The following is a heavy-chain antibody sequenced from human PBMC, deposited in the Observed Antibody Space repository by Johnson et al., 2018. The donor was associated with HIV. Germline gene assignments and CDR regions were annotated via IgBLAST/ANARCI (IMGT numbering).Heavy chain of an antibody. D-gene: IGHD3-10*01. V-gene: IGHV3-30*18. CDR2: ISYDGSNK. CDR1: GFTFNPYG. Sequence: QVQLVESGGGVVQPGRSLRLSCAASGFTFNPYGIHWVRRAPGKGLEWVALISYDGSNKSYADSVRGRFTISRDNSKNTLSLQMNTLRAEDTAVYYCAKEMYYFNSGNHFDAFHVWGQGTLVTVSS. CDR3: AKEMYYFNSGNHFDAFHV. J-gene: IGHJ3*01.